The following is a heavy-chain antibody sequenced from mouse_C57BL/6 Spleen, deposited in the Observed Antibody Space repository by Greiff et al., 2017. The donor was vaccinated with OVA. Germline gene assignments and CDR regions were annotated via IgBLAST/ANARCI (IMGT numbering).Heavy chain of an antibody. V-gene: IGHV1-7*01. Sequence: VQLQQSGAELAKPGASVKLSCKASGYTFTSYWMHWVKQRPGQGLEWIGYINPSSGYTKYNQKFKDKATLTVDKSSSTAYMQLSSLTYEDSAVXYCARKGRENYDYDMAYWGQGTLVTVSA. J-gene: IGHJ3*01. CDR1: GYTFTSYW. CDR2: INPSSGYT. CDR3: ARKGRENYDYDMAY. D-gene: IGHD2-4*01.